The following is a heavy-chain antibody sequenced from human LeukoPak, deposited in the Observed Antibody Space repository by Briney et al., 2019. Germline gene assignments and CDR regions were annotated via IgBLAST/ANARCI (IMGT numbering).Heavy chain of an antibody. CDR1: GITFNRYW. CDR3: ATEGTHNFDY. V-gene: IGHV3-74*01. Sequence: GGSLRLSCVASGITFNRYWVHCVRQAPGKGRVWVASINFDGSVKTYADSVKGQFTISRDNAKNTVYVQMTSMTAEDTAVYYCATEGTHNFDYWGLGTLVTVSS. CDR2: INFDGSVK. J-gene: IGHJ4*02.